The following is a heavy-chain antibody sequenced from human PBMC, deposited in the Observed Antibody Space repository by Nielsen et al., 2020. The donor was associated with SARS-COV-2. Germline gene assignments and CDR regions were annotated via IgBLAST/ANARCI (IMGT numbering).Heavy chain of an antibody. J-gene: IGHJ5*02. CDR2: IHHSGSA. D-gene: IGHD3-3*01. CDR3: ARRGMESWFDP. CDR1: GYSISSGYN. V-gene: IGHV4-38-2*02. Sequence: SETLSLTCSVSGYSISSGYNWGWIRRPPGKGLEWIGSIHHSGSASYNPSLKSRVTILVDTSKNQFSLSLRSVTAADTALYYCARRGMESWFDPWGQGTLVTVSS.